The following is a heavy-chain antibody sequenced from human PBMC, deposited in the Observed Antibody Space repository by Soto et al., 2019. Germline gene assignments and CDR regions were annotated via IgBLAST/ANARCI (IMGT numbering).Heavy chain of an antibody. CDR3: AKVQEGGSSFGRYYYYYYGMDV. V-gene: IGHV3-30*18. D-gene: IGHD5-18*01. CDR2: ISYDGSSK. CDR1: GFSFSSYG. Sequence: QVQLVESGGGVVQPGRSLGLSCAASGFSFSSYGMHWVRQAPGKGLEWVAVISYDGSSKYYADSVQGRFTISRDNFKNTLYLQMNSLRTEDTAVYYCAKVQEGGSSFGRYYYYYYGMDVWGQGTTVTVSS. J-gene: IGHJ6*02.